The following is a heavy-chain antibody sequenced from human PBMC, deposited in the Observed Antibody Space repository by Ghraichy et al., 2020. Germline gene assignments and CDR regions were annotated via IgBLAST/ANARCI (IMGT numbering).Heavy chain of an antibody. D-gene: IGHD6-19*01. CDR3: VNRHGDRGGGWSEGSFDI. Sequence: SGPTLVKPTQTLTLTCTFSGFSLATSGVGLGWIRQPPGKALEWLAFIYWDDDKRYGPSLKSRLTITKDTSNNQVALTMTNMDPVDTATYYCVNRHGDRGGGWSEGSFDIWGPGTMVTVSS. V-gene: IGHV2-5*05. CDR1: GFSLATSGVG. J-gene: IGHJ3*02. CDR2: IYWDDDK.